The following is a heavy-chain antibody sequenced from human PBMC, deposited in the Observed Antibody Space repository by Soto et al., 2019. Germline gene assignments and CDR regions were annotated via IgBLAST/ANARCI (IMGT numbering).Heavy chain of an antibody. CDR2: ISAYNGDT. J-gene: IGHJ5*02. V-gene: IGHV1-18*01. CDR3: ARSGLPDPVVVVGHTPFDP. D-gene: IGHD2-15*01. Sequence: QVQLVQSGAKVKKPGASVKVSCKASGYTFTNYDINWVRQAPGQGLEWMGWISAYNGDTNYAQKLQGRVTMTTDTSTSTAYMELRSLRSDDTAVYYCARSGLPDPVVVVGHTPFDPWGQGTLVTVSS. CDR1: GYTFTNYD.